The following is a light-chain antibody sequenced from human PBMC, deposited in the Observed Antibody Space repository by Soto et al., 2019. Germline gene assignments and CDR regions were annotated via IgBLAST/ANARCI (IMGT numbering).Light chain of an antibody. CDR3: QQSFSFPVT. J-gene: IGKJ2*01. CDR1: QTITRY. V-gene: IGKV1-39*01. Sequence: DIQMTQSPSSLSASVGDRVTITCRANQTITRYLNWYQQKPGTAPKLLIYAASSLQEGSPSRFRGSGSGTDFSLTISNLQPEDFAAYSCQQSFSFPVTFGQGTKLEIK. CDR2: AAS.